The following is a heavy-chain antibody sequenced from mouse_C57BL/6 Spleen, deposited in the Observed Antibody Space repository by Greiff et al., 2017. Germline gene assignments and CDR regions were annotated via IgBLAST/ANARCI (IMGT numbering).Heavy chain of an antibody. CDR3: ARHGVLLRSLAY. CDR2: ISSGGSYT. Sequence: EVKVVESGGDLVKPGGSLKLSCAASGFTFSSYGMSWVRQTPDKRLEWVATISSGGSYTYYPDSVKGRFTISRDNAKNTLYLLMSNLKSEDTAMYYCARHGVLLRSLAYWGKGTLVTVSA. CDR1: GFTFSSYG. D-gene: IGHD1-1*01. V-gene: IGHV5-6*01. J-gene: IGHJ3*01.